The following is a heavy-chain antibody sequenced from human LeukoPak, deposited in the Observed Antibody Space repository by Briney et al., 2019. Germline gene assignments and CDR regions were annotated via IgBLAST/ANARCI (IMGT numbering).Heavy chain of an antibody. D-gene: IGHD6-19*01. CDR1: GFTFGDYL. CDR2: IRWETT. CDR3: WRGSGWLSVY. V-gene: IGHV3-49*03. J-gene: IGHJ4*02. Sequence: GGSRRLSCTASGFTFGDYLMNWFRQAPGKGVGWIGYIRWETTEYGASAKGRFTNSKDDSTSIADLQMNSLTTEDTAVYYWWRGSGWLSVYWRRGTLVTVSS.